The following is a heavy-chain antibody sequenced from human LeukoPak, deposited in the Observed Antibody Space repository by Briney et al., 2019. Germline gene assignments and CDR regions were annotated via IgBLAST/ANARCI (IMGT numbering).Heavy chain of an antibody. CDR2: INPNSGGT. Sequence: ASVKVSCKASGYTFTGYYMHWVRQAPGQGLEWMGWINPNSGGTNYAQKFQGRVTMTRDTSISTAYMELSRLRSDNTAVYYCAKRGPLVVYGPWKKDFDYWGQGTLVTVSS. CDR1: GYTFTGYY. CDR3: AKRGPLVVYGPWKKDFDY. D-gene: IGHD2-8*02. V-gene: IGHV1-2*02. J-gene: IGHJ4*02.